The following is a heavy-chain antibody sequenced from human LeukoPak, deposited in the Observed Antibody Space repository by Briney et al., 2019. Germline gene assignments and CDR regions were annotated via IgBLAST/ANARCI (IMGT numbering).Heavy chain of an antibody. CDR2: ISGSGVVT. V-gene: IGHV3-23*01. CDR3: GRDFVNGAKARFDC. Sequence: GGSLRLSCTVSGFTFSNYAMSWVRQAPGRGLEWVSVISGSGVVTYYEDSVKGRFTISRDNSKNTLYLQMNSLRAEDTAIYYCGRDFVNGAKARFDCWGQGTLVTVSS. CDR1: GFTFSNYA. J-gene: IGHJ4*02. D-gene: IGHD4/OR15-4a*01.